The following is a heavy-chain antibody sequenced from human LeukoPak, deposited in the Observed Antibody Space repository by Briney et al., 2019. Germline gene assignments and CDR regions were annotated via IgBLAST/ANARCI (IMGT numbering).Heavy chain of an antibody. J-gene: IGHJ4*02. Sequence: ASVKVSCKASGYTFTSYGISWVRQAPGQGLEWMGWISAYNGNTNYAQKLQGRVTMTRDMSTSTVYMEPSSLRSEDTAVYYCARDGGYYDYVWGSYRYTLPGYWGQGTLVTVSS. D-gene: IGHD3-16*02. V-gene: IGHV1-18*01. CDR2: ISAYNGNT. CDR1: GYTFTSYG. CDR3: ARDGGYYDYVWGSYRYTLPGY.